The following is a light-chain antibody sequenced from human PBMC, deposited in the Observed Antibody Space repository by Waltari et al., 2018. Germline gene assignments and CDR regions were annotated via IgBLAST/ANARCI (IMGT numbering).Light chain of an antibody. Sequence: EIVLTLSPGTLSLSPGERATLSCRASQSVSNNFLNWYQQKPGQAPRLLIYGASSRATGIPDRFSGRGSGTDFTLTISRLEPEDFAVYYCQQYDSIVLTFGGGTKVEI. CDR2: GAS. V-gene: IGKV3-20*01. J-gene: IGKJ4*01. CDR3: QQYDSIVLT. CDR1: QSVSNNF.